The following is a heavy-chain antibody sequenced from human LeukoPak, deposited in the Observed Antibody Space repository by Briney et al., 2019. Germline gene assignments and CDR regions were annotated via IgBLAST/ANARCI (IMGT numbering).Heavy chain of an antibody. CDR3: AKSGYNRFDY. Sequence: PGGSLRLSCAASGFTFSIYAMTWVRQAPGKGLEWVSGISGSGGSTYYADSVKGRFTISRDNSKNTLYLQMNSLRAEDTAVYYCAKSGYNRFDYWGQGTLVTVSS. CDR2: ISGSGGST. CDR1: GFTFSIYA. D-gene: IGHD5-24*01. V-gene: IGHV3-23*01. J-gene: IGHJ4*02.